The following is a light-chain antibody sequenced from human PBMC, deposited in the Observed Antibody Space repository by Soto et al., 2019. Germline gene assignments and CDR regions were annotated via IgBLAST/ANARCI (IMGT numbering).Light chain of an antibody. J-gene: IGKJ4*01. CDR2: AAS. CDR3: EQANSFTPLT. V-gene: IGKV1-12*01. CDR1: QGISGN. Sequence: DIQMTQSPSSVSASVGDRVTITCRARQGISGNIAWYQQKPGKAPKLLIYAASSLQSGVPSRFSGSGSGTDFTLTISCLQPEDFATYYCEQANSFTPLTFGGGTKVEIK.